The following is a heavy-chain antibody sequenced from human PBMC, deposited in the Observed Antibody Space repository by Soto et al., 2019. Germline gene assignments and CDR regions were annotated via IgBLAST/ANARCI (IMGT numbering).Heavy chain of an antibody. V-gene: IGHV3-30-3*01. CDR2: ISYDGSNK. J-gene: IGHJ3*02. D-gene: IGHD3-3*01. CDR3: SRGEPYDALDACAI. CDR1: GFTLSSYA. Sequence: QVQLVESGGGVVQPGRSLRLSCAASGFTLSSYAMHWVRQAPGTGLEWGAGISYDGSNKYYADSVKGRFTISRDNCKNTMYLQMNSMRAEDTAVYYCSRGEPYDALDACAIWGQGTMVTVSS.